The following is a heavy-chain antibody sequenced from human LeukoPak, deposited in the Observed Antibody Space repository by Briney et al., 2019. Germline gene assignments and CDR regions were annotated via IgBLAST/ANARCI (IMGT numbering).Heavy chain of an antibody. CDR2: IYYSGST. V-gene: IGHV4-39*07. D-gene: IGHD1-26*01. Sequence: SETLSLACTVSGGSISSSGYYWGWIRQPPGKGLEWIGTIYYSGSTYYNPSLKSRVTISVDTSKNQFSLKLSSVTAADTAVYYCASTWEDAFDIWGQGTMVTVSS. J-gene: IGHJ3*02. CDR3: ASTWEDAFDI. CDR1: GGSISSSGYY.